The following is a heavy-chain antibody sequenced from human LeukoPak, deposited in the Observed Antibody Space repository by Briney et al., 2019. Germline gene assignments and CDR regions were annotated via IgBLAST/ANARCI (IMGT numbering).Heavy chain of an antibody. J-gene: IGHJ6*02. CDR2: INSDGSNT. CDR3: ATANYGLDV. V-gene: IGHV3-74*01. Sequence: GGSLRLSCAASGFAFSRYWMHWVRQAPGKGLLWVSRINSDGSNTLYADSVKGRFTVSRDNAKNTLYLQMDSLRADDTAAYYCATANYGLDVWGQGTTVTVSS. CDR1: GFAFSRYW.